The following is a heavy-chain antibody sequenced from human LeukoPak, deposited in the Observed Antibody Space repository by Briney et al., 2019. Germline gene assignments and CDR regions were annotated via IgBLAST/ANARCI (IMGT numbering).Heavy chain of an antibody. D-gene: IGHD6-6*01. Sequence: GSLRLSCAASGFTFSSYWMSWVRQAPGKGPEWVSVIYSGGSTYYVDSVKGRFTISRDNSKNTLYLQMNSLRAEDTALYYCAKDLGRSSSGGYFDYWGQGTLVTVSS. J-gene: IGHJ4*02. V-gene: IGHV3-53*01. CDR2: IYSGGST. CDR3: AKDLGRSSSGGYFDY. CDR1: GFTFSSYW.